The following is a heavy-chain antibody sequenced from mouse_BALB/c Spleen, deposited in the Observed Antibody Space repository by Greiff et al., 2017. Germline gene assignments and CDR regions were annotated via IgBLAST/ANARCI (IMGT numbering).Heavy chain of an antibody. CDR2: ISSGSSTI. J-gene: IGHJ4*01. D-gene: IGHD2-1*01. V-gene: IGHV5-17*02. CDR1: GFTFSSFG. Sequence: EVKLMESGGGLVQPGGSRKLSCAASGFTFSSFGMHWVRQAPEKGLEWVAYISSGSSTIYYADTVKGRFTISRDNPKNTLFLQMTSLRSEDTAMYYCAREGNSYAMDYWGQGTSVTVSS. CDR3: AREGNSYAMDY.